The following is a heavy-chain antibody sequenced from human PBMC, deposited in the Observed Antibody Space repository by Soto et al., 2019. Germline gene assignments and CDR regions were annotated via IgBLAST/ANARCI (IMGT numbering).Heavy chain of an antibody. V-gene: IGHV1-2*02. CDR3: ARDPGVYSSGWYDY. Sequence: QVQLVQSGAEVKKPGASVKVSCKASGYTFTGYYMHWMRQAPGQGLEWMGWINPNSGGTNYAQKFQGRVTMTRDTYISTAYMELSRLRSDDTAVYYCARDPGVYSSGWYDYWGQGTLVTVSS. J-gene: IGHJ4*02. D-gene: IGHD6-19*01. CDR1: GYTFTGYY. CDR2: INPNSGGT.